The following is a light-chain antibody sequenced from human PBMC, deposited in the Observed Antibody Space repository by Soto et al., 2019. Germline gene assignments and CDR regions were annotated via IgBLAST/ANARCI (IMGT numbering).Light chain of an antibody. V-gene: IGKV3-11*01. CDR2: DAS. Sequence: EIVLTQSPATLSLSPGERATLSCRASQSVSSYLAWYQQKPGQAHRLLIYDASNRATGIPARYSCSGSGTDFTLTNISLEPQDFAVYYCQHRSNWPFLTVGGGTKVEIK. CDR3: QHRSNWPFLT. J-gene: IGKJ4*01. CDR1: QSVSSY.